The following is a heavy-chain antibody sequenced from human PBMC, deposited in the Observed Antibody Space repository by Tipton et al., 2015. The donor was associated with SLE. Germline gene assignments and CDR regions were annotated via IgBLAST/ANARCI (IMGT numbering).Heavy chain of an antibody. V-gene: IGHV4-34*01. CDR3: ARGNWNDLGY. CDR1: GGSFSGYY. Sequence: PSLTCAVYGGSFSGYYWSWIRQPPGKGLEWIGSIYYSGSTYYNPSLKSRVTISVDTSKNHFSLKLSSVTAADTAVYYCARGNWNDLGYWGQGTLVTVSS. D-gene: IGHD1-1*01. J-gene: IGHJ4*02. CDR2: IYYSGST.